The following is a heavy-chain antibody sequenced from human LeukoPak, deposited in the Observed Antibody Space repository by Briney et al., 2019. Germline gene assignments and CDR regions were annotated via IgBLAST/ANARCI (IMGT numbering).Heavy chain of an antibody. CDR3: ARAPVRGWNDEISGMDV. D-gene: IGHD1-1*01. J-gene: IGHJ6*02. Sequence: GASVTVSCKASGGTFSSYAISWVRQAPGQGPEWMGGIIPIFGTANYAQKFQGRVTITADESTSTAYMELSSLRSEDTAVYYCARAPVRGWNDEISGMDVWGQGTTVTVSS. CDR2: IIPIFGTA. V-gene: IGHV1-69*13. CDR1: GGTFSSYA.